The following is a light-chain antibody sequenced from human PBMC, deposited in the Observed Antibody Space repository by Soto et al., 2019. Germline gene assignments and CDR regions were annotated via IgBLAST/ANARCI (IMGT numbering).Light chain of an antibody. CDR2: AAS. J-gene: IGKJ2*01. V-gene: IGKV1-39*01. CDR3: QQSYSTMYT. CDR1: QSISSY. Sequence: DIQMTQSPSSLSASVGDRVTITCRASQSISSYLNWYQQKPGKAPKLLIYAASSLQSGVPSRFSGSGSGTDFTLTISSLQPEDFATYYCQQSYSTMYTFGQGTTVDIX.